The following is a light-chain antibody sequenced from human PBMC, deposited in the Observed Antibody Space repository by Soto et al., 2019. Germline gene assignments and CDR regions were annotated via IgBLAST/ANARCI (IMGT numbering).Light chain of an antibody. CDR2: GAS. J-gene: IGKJ2*01. CDR1: QSVSSNY. V-gene: IGKV3-20*01. CDR3: QQYGSSPYT. Sequence: IVLTQSPGTLSLSPGERATLSCRASQSVSSNYLAWYQQKPGQAPRLLIYGASSRATGNPDRFSGSGSGTDFTLTISRLEPEDVAVYYCQQYGSSPYTFGHGTKLEIK.